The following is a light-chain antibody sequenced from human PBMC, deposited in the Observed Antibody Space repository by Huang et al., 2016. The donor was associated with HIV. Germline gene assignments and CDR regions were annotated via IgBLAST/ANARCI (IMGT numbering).Light chain of an antibody. Sequence: DIVMTQSPDSLAVSLGERANINCKSSQSVLYSSNSRNYLAWFQQKPGQPPKLLIYWASTRESGVPDLFSGSGSGTDFTLTISSLQAEDVAVYYCQQYYTIPYTFGQGTKLEIK. J-gene: IGKJ2*01. CDR2: WAS. CDR1: QSVLYSSNSRNY. CDR3: QQYYTIPYT. V-gene: IGKV4-1*01.